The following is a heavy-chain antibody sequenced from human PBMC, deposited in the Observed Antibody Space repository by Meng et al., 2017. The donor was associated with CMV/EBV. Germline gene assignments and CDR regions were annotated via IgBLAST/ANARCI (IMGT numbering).Heavy chain of an antibody. J-gene: IGHJ4*02. CDR3: AREGIVVVPASRYFDY. CDR1: GYISSGGYY. V-gene: IGHV4-31*02. D-gene: IGHD2-2*01. CDR2: IYYSGST. Sequence: GYISSGGYYWSWIRQHPGKGLEWIGYIYYSGSTYYNPSLKSRVTISVDTSKNQFSLKLSSVTAADTAMYYCAREGIVVVPASRYFDYWGQGTLVTVSS.